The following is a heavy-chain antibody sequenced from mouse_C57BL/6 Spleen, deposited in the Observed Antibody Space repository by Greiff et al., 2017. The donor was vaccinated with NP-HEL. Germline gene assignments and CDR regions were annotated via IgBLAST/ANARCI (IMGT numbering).Heavy chain of an antibody. V-gene: IGHV1-81*01. CDR1: GYTFTSYG. CDR2: IYPRSGNT. Sequence: VQLQQSGAELARPGASVKLSCKASGYTFTSYGISWVKQRTGQGLEWIGEIYPRSGNTYYNEKFKGKATLTADKSSSTAYLELRSLTSDVTAVYVCARRPPDYYGSSYGDYWGKGTTLTVSS. D-gene: IGHD1-1*01. J-gene: IGHJ2*01. CDR3: ARRPPDYYGSSYGDY.